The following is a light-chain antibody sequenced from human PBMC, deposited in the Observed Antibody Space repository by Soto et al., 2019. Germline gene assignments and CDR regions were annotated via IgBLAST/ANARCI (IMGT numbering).Light chain of an antibody. CDR1: QSVSSN. J-gene: IGKJ1*01. CDR3: QQYNIWPRT. V-gene: IGKV3-15*01. CDR2: GAS. Sequence: EIVMTQSPATLSVSPGERATLSCRASQSVSSNLAWYQQKPGQAPRLLIYGASTRATGIPARFSGSGSGTEFTLTISSLQSVDFAVYYCQQYNIWPRTFGQGTKV.